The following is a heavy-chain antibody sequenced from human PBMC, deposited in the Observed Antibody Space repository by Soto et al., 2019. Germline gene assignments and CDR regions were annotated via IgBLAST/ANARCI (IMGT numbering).Heavy chain of an antibody. CDR2: IYPGDSDT. CDR3: ARFYSSGLYYFDY. Sequence: GESLRSSCQVSRYSFTSDWIGWVLQMPGKGPEWMGVIYPGDSDTRYSPSFQGQVTISADKSINTAYLHWSRLKASDTAMYYCARFYSSGLYYFDYWGQGTLVTVSS. V-gene: IGHV5-51*01. CDR1: RYSFTSDW. J-gene: IGHJ4*02. D-gene: IGHD6-19*01.